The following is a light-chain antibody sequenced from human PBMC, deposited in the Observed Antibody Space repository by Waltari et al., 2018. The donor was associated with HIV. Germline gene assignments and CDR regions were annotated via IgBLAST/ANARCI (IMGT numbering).Light chain of an antibody. V-gene: IGKV1-17*01. CDR3: LQHHSYPLT. Sequence: DIQMTQSPSSLSASVGDRVTITCRASQGIRNGLGWYQQKPGKATKRLSYTASTLQSGVPSRFSGSGSGTEFSLTVSIRQPEDFATYYYLQHHSYPLTFGQGTKVDIK. J-gene: IGKJ1*01. CDR1: QGIRNG. CDR2: TAS.